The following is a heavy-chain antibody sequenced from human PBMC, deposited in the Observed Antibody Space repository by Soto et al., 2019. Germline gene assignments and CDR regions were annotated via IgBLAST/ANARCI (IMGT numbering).Heavy chain of an antibody. Sequence: SETLSLTCAVSGGSISSGGYSWSWIRQPPGKGLEWIGYIYHSGSTYYNPSLKSRVTISVDRSKNQFSLKLSSVTAADTAVYYCARGHGSGSYGMDVWGQGTTVTVS. CDR2: IYHSGST. CDR3: ARGHGSGSYGMDV. D-gene: IGHD3-10*01. CDR1: GGSISSGGYS. J-gene: IGHJ6*02. V-gene: IGHV4-30-2*01.